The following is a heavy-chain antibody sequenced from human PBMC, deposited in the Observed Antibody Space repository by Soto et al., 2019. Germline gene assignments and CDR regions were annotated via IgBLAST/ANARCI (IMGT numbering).Heavy chain of an antibody. CDR2: MNAKSGNT. Sequence: QVQLVQSGAEVKKPGASVKVSCKASGYTFTSYDINWVRHATGPGLEWMGWMNAKSGNTCYEQKFQGIVTMTRNTAISTAYMVLSSLRSEDTAVYYCARNHYGDNVDYWGQGTLVTVSS. J-gene: IGHJ4*02. V-gene: IGHV1-8*01. CDR1: GYTFTSYD. D-gene: IGHD4-17*01. CDR3: ARNHYGDNVDY.